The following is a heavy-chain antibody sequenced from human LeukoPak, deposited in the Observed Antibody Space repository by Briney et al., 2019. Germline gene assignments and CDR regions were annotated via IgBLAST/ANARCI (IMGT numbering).Heavy chain of an antibody. V-gene: IGHV4-39*01. CDR2: IHYSGST. D-gene: IGHD3-9*01. CDR1: GGSISSSSYY. CDR3: ARQGLRYFDWLIDS. Sequence: PSETLSLTCTVSGGSISSSSYYWGWIRQPPGKVLEWIGTIHYSGSTYYNPSLNSRVTISVDTSKNQFSLNLNSVTAADTAVYYCARQGLRYFDWLIDSWGQGMLVTVSS. J-gene: IGHJ4*02.